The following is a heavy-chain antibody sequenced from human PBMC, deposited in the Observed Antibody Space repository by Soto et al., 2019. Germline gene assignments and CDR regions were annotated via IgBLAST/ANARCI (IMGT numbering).Heavy chain of an antibody. D-gene: IGHD5-12*01. V-gene: IGHV3-33*06. CDR2: IWYDGSNK. J-gene: IGHJ4*02. Sequence: HPGGSLRLSCAASGFTFSSYGMHWVRQAPGKGLEWVAVIWYDGSNKYYADSVKGRFTISRDNSKNTLYLQMNSLRAEDTAVYYCAKALGSGYDSGPVRSSNWYYFDYWGQGTLVTVSS. CDR3: AKALGSGYDSGPVRSSNWYYFDY. CDR1: GFTFSSYG.